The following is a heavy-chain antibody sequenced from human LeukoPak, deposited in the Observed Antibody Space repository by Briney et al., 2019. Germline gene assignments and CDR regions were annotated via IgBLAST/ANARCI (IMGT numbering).Heavy chain of an antibody. CDR2: ISYDGSNK. D-gene: IGHD1-26*01. CDR1: GFTFSSSG. J-gene: IGHJ4*02. V-gene: IGHV3-30*18. CDR3: AKDGLRWELAYYFDY. Sequence: PGGSLRLSCAASGFTFSSSGMHWVRQAPGKGLEWVAVISYDGSNKYYADSVKGRFTISGDNSKNTLYLQMNSLRAEDTAVYYCAKDGLRWELAYYFDYWGQGTLVTVSS.